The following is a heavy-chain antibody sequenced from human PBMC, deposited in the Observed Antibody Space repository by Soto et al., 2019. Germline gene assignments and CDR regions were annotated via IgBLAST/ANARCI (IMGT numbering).Heavy chain of an antibody. Sequence: ASVKVSCKASGYTFTGYYMHWVRQAPGQGLEWMGWINPNSGGTNYAQKFQGWVTMTRDTSISTAYMELSRLRSDDTAVYYCAGLVLGYSYGPDAFDIWGQGTMVTVS. CDR1: GYTFTGYY. J-gene: IGHJ3*02. CDR3: AGLVLGYSYGPDAFDI. D-gene: IGHD5-18*01. V-gene: IGHV1-2*04. CDR2: INPNSGGT.